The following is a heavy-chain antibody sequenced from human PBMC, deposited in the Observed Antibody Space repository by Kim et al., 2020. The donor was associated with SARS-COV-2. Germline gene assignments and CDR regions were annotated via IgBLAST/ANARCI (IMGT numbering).Heavy chain of an antibody. CDR3: AKDPHLLWFGELYAFDI. V-gene: IGHV3-23*01. Sequence: GGSLRLSCAASGFTFSSYAMSWVRQAPGKGLEWVSAISGSGGSTYYADSVKGRFTISRDNSKNTLYLQMNSLRAEDTAVYYCAKDPHLLWFGELYAFDIWGQETMVTVSS. D-gene: IGHD3-10*01. J-gene: IGHJ3*02. CDR2: ISGSGGST. CDR1: GFTFSSYA.